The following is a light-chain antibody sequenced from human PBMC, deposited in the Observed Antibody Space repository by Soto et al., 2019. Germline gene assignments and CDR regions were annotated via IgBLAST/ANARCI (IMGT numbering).Light chain of an antibody. J-gene: IGKJ1*01. Sequence: PGERATLSCRASQRVADTYLAWYQHRPGQAPRLLIYGASRRATGIPERFGGSGSETDFTLTISRLEPEDFAVYYCQHYGSSPPVTFGQGTRVELK. CDR1: QRVADTY. CDR3: QHYGSSPPVT. CDR2: GAS. V-gene: IGKV3-20*01.